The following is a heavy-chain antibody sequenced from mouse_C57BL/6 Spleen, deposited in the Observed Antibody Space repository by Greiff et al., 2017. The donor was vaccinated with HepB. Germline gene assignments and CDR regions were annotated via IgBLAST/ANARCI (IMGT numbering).Heavy chain of an antibody. CDR3: ARIDYLGAY. V-gene: IGHV1-50*01. D-gene: IGHD1-1*01. J-gene: IGHJ3*01. CDR2: IDPSDSYT. CDR1: GYTFTSYW. Sequence: QVQLQQPGAELVKPGASVKLSCKASGYTFTSYWMQWVKQRPGQGLEWIGEIDPSDSYTNYNQKFKGKATLTVDTSSSTAYMQLSSLTSEDSAVYYCARIDYLGAYGGQGTLVTVSA.